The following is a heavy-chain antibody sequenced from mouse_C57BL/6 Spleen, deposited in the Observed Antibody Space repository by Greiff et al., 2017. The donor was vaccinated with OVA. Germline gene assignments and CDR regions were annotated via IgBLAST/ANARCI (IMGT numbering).Heavy chain of an antibody. Sequence: VQLQQSGPELVKPGASVKMSCKASGYTFTDYNMHWVKQSHGKSLEWIGYINPNNGGTSYNQKFKGKATLTVNKSSSTAYMGLRSLTSEDSAVYYCARAGDGYSTCNWYFEVWGTGTTVTVSS. CDR3: ARAGDGYSTCNWYFEV. V-gene: IGHV1-22*01. CDR2: INPNNGGT. CDR1: GYTFTDYN. J-gene: IGHJ1*03. D-gene: IGHD2-3*01.